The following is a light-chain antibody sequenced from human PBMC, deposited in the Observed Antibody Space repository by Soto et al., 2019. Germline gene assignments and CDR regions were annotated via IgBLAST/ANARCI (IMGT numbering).Light chain of an antibody. CDR1: SSNIGAGYD. Sequence: QSVLTQPPSVSGAPGQRVTISCTGSSSNIGAGYDVHWYQQLPATAPKLLIYGNSNRPSGVPDRFSGSKSGTSASLAITGLQAEDEADYYYQSYDSSLSGWVFGGGTKLTVL. CDR2: GNS. V-gene: IGLV1-40*01. CDR3: QSYDSSLSGWV. J-gene: IGLJ3*02.